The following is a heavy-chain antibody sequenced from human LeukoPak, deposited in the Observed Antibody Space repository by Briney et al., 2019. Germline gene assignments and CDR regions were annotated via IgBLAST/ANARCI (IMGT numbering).Heavy chain of an antibody. CDR2: INHSGST. Sequence: SETLSLTCAVYGGSFSGYYWSWIRQPPGKGLEWIGEINHSGSTNYNPSLKSRVTISVDTSKNQFSLKLSSVTAADTAVYYCARRPPTYYYDSSGYFFTSPEDAFDIWGQGTMVTVSS. CDR3: ARRPPTYYYDSSGYFFTSPEDAFDI. CDR1: GGSFSGYY. J-gene: IGHJ3*02. D-gene: IGHD3-22*01. V-gene: IGHV4-34*01.